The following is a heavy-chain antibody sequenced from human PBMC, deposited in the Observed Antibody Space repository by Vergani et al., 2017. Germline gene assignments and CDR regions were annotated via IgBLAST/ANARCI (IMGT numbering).Heavy chain of an antibody. V-gene: IGHV3-11*06. D-gene: IGHD1-14*01. CDR1: GFTFSDYY. CDR3: ARVPGIYTSSSYYGMDV. J-gene: IGHJ6*02. Sequence: QVQLVESGGGLVKPGGSLRLSCAASGFTFSDYYMSWIRQAPGKGLEWVSYISSSSSYIYYADSVKGRFTISRDNAKNSLYLQMNSLRAEDTAVYYCARVPGIYTSSSYYGMDVWGQGTTVTVSS. CDR2: ISSSSSYI.